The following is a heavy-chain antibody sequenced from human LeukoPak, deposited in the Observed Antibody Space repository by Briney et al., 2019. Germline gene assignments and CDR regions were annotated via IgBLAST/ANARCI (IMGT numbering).Heavy chain of an antibody. V-gene: IGHV3-33*06. CDR2: IWYDGSYK. J-gene: IGHJ4*02. D-gene: IGHD2-8*02. Sequence: GGSLRLSCAASGFTFSNCGMHWVRQAPGKGLEWVAVIWYDGSYKYYADSVEGRFTISRNNSKNTLYLQMNSLRAEDTAVYYCAKDFYVGPVLARYFDYWGQGTLVTVSS. CDR3: AKDFYVGPVLARYFDY. CDR1: GFTFSNCG.